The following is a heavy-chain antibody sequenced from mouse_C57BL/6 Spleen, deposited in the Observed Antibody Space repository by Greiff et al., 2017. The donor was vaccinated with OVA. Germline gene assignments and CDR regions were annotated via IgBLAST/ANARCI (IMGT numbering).Heavy chain of an antibody. D-gene: IGHD1-1*01. J-gene: IGHJ2*01. CDR2: ILPGSGST. Sequence: QVQLQQSGAELMKPGASVKLSCKATGYTFTGYWIEWVKQRPGHGLEWIGEILPGSGSTNYNEKFKGKATFTADTSSNTAYMQLSSLTTEDSAIYYCARKEGGSYYGSSFSFDYWGQGTTLTVSS. CDR1: GYTFTGYW. CDR3: ARKEGGSYYGSSFSFDY. V-gene: IGHV1-9*01.